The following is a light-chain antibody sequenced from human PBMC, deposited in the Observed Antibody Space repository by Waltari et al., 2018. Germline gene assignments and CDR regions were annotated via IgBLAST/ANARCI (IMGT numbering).Light chain of an antibody. CDR3: QQYNSYSYT. V-gene: IGKV1-5*03. J-gene: IGKJ2*01. CDR2: KAS. Sequence: DIQMTQSPSTLSASVGDRVTITCRASQSISSWLAWYQQTPGKAPKLLIYKASNLESGIPSRFSGSGSGTDFTLTISSLQPDDFATYYCQQYNSYSYTFGQGTKLEIK. CDR1: QSISSW.